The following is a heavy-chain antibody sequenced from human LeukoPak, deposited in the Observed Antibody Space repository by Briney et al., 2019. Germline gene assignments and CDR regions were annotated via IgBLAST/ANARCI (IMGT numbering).Heavy chain of an antibody. V-gene: IGHV1-2*02. CDR2: INPNSGGT. CDR1: GGTFSSYA. Sequence: APVKVSCKASGGTFSSYAISWVRQAPGQGLEWMGWINPNSGGTNYAQKFQGRVTMTRDTSISTAYMELSRLRSDDTAVYYCARSIAANDYWGQGTLVTVSS. J-gene: IGHJ4*02. CDR3: ARSIAANDY. D-gene: IGHD6-13*01.